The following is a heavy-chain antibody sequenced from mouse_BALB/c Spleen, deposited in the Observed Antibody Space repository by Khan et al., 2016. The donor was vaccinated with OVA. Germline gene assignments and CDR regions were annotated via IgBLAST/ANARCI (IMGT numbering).Heavy chain of an antibody. CDR1: GYAFADYL. V-gene: IGHV1-54*01. D-gene: IGHD2-2*01. Sequence: QVQLQQPGTELLSPGTSVKVSCKASGYAFADYLIDWVKQRPGQGLDWIGVINPGSGNTNYNEKFKGKATLTAAKSSSTAYMQLSSLTSDDSAVYFCARSGGYGDAVDYWGQGTSVTVSS. J-gene: IGHJ4*01. CDR3: ARSGGYGDAVDY. CDR2: INPGSGNT.